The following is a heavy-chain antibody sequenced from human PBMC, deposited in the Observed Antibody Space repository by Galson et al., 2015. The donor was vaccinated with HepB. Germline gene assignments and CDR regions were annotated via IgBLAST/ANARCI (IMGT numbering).Heavy chain of an antibody. Sequence: SLRLSCAASGFTFSSYSMNWVRQAPGEGLKWVSYISTSSTAIYYADSVKGRFTISRDNAKNSVYLQMNSLRAEDTAVYYCARDRGGWGSDLSYYYDMDVWGQGATVTVSS. V-gene: IGHV3-48*04. CDR2: ISTSSTAI. CDR3: ARDRGGWGSDLSYYYDMDV. D-gene: IGHD3-16*02. CDR1: GFTFSSYS. J-gene: IGHJ6*02.